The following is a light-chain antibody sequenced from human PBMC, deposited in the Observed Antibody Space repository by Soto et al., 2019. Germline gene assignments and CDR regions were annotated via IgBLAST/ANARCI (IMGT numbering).Light chain of an antibody. V-gene: IGLV2-11*01. Sequence: QAVLTQPRSVSGSPGQSVTISCTGTSSDVGGSYNYVSWYQQHPGKAPKLMIYDVNKRPSGVPDRFSGSKSGNMASLTISGLQAEDEADYYCSSYAGSHTHVVFGGGTKLTVL. CDR3: SSYAGSHTHVV. CDR1: SSDVGGSYNY. J-gene: IGLJ2*01. CDR2: DVN.